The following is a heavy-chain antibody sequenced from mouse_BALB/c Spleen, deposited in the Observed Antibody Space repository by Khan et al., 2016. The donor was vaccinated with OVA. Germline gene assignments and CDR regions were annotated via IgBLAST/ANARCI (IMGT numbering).Heavy chain of an antibody. J-gene: IGHJ1*01. CDR1: GFTFSNFW. CDR3: TRAWDWYFDV. Sequence: EVKLEESGGGLVQPGGSMKLSCIASGFTFSNFWMSWVRQSPEKGLEWVAEIRLKSNYYATHYAASVKGRFTISRDDSKSSVYLQMNNLRTEDTGIYYCTRAWDWYFDVWGAGTTVTVSS. CDR2: IRLKSNYYAT. V-gene: IGHV6-6*02. D-gene: IGHD4-1*01.